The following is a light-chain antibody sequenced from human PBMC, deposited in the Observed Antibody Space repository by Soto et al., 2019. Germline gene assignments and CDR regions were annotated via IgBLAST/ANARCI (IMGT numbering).Light chain of an antibody. J-gene: IGKJ1*01. V-gene: IGKV3-20*01. CDR2: GTS. Sequence: IVLTQSPGTLSLSPGDRATRCCRASQSFSSHFLAWYQQKPGQATRILIHGTSSRATGIPDRFSGIGSGTDVTLTINSLEPEDVAVYDGQHLGSSLRTFGQGTKVDIK. CDR3: QHLGSSLRT. CDR1: QSFSSHF.